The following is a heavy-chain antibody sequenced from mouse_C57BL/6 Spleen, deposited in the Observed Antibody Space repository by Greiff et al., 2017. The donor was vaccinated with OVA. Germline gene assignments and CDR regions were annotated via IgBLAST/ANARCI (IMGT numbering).Heavy chain of an antibody. V-gene: IGHV2-5*01. CDR3: AKLITTVVEGYAMDY. D-gene: IGHD1-1*01. Sequence: VKLVESGPGLVQPSQSLSITCTVSGFSLTSYGVHWVRQSPGKGLEWLGVIWRGGSTDYNAAFMSRLSITKDNSKSQVFFKMNSLQADDTAIYYCAKLITTVVEGYAMDYWGQGTSVTVSS. CDR2: IWRGGST. J-gene: IGHJ4*01. CDR1: GFSLTSYG.